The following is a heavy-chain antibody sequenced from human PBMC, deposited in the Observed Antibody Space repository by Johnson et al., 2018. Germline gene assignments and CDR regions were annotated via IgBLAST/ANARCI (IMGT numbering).Heavy chain of an antibody. Sequence: VQLVQSGGGLVQPGGSLGLSCAASGFTFNDYWMSWVRQAPGKGLEWVANINHDGSEKSYVDSRKGRFTLSRDNDGNSLYLQMSSLRAEDTALYFCAKINAPRYEILTASIDVWGKGTTVTVSS. CDR1: GFTFNDYW. V-gene: IGHV3-7*01. J-gene: IGHJ6*03. CDR2: INHDGSEK. CDR3: AKINAPRYEILTASIDV. D-gene: IGHD3-9*01.